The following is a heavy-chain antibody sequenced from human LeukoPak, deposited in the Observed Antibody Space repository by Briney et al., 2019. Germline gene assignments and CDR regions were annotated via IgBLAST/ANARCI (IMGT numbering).Heavy chain of an antibody. V-gene: IGHV4-59*08. J-gene: IGHJ4*02. CDR3: ARSYSVSYYAY. D-gene: IGHD1-26*01. CDR1: GGSISSNY. Sequence: PSETLSLTCTVSGGSISSNYWSWIRQPPGKGLEWIGCIYYSGTTSYNPSLKSRVTISEDTSKNQSSLKLSSVTAEDTAVYYCARSYSVSYYAYWGQGTLVTVSS. CDR2: IYYSGTT.